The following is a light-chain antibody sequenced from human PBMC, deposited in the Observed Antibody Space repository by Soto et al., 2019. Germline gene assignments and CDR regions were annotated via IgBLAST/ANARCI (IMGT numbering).Light chain of an antibody. Sequence: DIQMTQSPSSLSASVGDRVTITCQASQDISNYLNWYQQKPGKAPKLLIYDASNLETGVPSRFSRSGSGTDFTFTISSLQPEDIATYYCQQYHPRLYTLIFTFGPGTKVDIK. CDR1: QDISNY. CDR2: DAS. V-gene: IGKV1-33*01. J-gene: IGKJ3*01. CDR3: QQYHPRLYTLIFT.